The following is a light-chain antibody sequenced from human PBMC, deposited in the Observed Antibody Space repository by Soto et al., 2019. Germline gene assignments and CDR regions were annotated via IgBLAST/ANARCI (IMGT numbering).Light chain of an antibody. V-gene: IGKV1-5*01. CDR1: QSINTW. J-gene: IGKJ1*01. CDR3: HSGT. CDR2: DAS. Sequence: DIPMTQSPSTLSASVGDRVTITCRASQSINTWLAWYQQSPGKVPKLLIYDASTLASGVPARFSGSGSGTEFTLTISSLQPDDFATYYCHSGTFGQGTKVEIK.